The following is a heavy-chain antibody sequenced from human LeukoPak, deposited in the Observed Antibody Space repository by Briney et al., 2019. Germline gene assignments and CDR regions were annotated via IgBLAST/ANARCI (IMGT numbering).Heavy chain of an antibody. CDR3: ARGWSRRGWSSPDY. V-gene: IGHV1-2*02. CDR1: GYTFTGYY. CDR2: INPNSGGT. Sequence: GASAKVSCKAPGYTFTGYYMHWVPQAPGQGLEWMGWINPNSGGTNYAQKFQSTVTMTRDTSIRTAYMELSRLRSDDTAVYYCARGWSRRGWSSPDYWGQGTLVTVSS. D-gene: IGHD2-15*01. J-gene: IGHJ4*02.